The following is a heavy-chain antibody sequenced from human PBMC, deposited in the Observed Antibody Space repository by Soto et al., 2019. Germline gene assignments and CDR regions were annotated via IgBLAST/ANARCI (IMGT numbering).Heavy chain of an antibody. J-gene: IGHJ6*02. D-gene: IGHD3-3*01. CDR1: GYTLTSYG. Sequence: ASVKVSCKASGYTLTSYGISWVRQAPGQGLEWMGWISAYNGNTNYAQKLQGRVTMTTDTSTSTAYMELRSLRSDDTAVYYCARDDTIFGVVIIGVYYYGMDVWGQGTTVTVSS. CDR3: ARDDTIFGVVIIGVYYYGMDV. CDR2: ISAYNGNT. V-gene: IGHV1-18*04.